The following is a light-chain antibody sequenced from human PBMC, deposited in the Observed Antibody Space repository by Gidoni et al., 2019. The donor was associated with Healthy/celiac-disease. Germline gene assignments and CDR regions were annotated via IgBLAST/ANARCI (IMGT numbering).Light chain of an antibody. Sequence: QSALTQPASVSGSPGQSITISCTGTSSDVGGYNYVSWYQQHPGKAPKRMIYDVSNRPSGVSNRFSGSKSGNTASLTISGLQAEDEAEYYCSSYTSSSTPVFGTGTKVTVL. CDR3: SSYTSSSTPV. CDR1: SSDVGGYNY. CDR2: DVS. V-gene: IGLV2-14*03. J-gene: IGLJ1*01.